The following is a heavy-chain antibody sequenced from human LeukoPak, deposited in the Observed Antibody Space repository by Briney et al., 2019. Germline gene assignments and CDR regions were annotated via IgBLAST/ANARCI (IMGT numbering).Heavy chain of an antibody. V-gene: IGHV4-31*03. D-gene: IGHD6-13*01. CDR3: AISFIAAATYDY. J-gene: IGHJ4*02. CDR2: IYYSGST. CDR1: GGSISSGGYY. Sequence: SQTLSLTCTVSGGSISSGGYYWSWIRQHPGKGLEWIGYIYYSGSTYYNPSLKSRVTISVDTSKNQFSLKLSSVTAADTAVYYCAISFIAAATYDYWGQGTLVTVSS.